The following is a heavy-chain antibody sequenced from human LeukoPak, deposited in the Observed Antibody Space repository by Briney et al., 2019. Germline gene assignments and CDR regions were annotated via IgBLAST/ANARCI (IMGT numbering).Heavy chain of an antibody. J-gene: IGHJ4*02. CDR3: AKGYTSGWRTFVDY. Sequence: GGSLRLSCAASGFTFSSYAMSWVRQAPGKGLEWVSDISGSSGSTYYADSVKGRFTISRDNSKNTLYLQMNSLRPEDTAVYYCAKGYTSGWRTFVDYWGQGTLVTVSS. CDR2: ISGSSGST. V-gene: IGHV3-23*01. CDR1: GFTFSSYA. D-gene: IGHD6-19*01.